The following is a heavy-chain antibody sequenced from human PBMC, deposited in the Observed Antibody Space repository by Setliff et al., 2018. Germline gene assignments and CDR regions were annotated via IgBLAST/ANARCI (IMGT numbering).Heavy chain of an antibody. CDR2: VHYSGTT. CDR1: GGSLSGSSDY. V-gene: IGHV4-39*06. Sequence: SETLSLTCSVSGGSLSGSSDYWGWIRQPPGKGLEWIGSVHYSGTTYYNPSLKSRLTMSVDTSKNHFPLRVSSVTAADTAVYYCAICRYQVPYNYWGQGSLVTVS. D-gene: IGHD2-2*01. J-gene: IGHJ4*02. CDR3: AICRYQVPYNY.